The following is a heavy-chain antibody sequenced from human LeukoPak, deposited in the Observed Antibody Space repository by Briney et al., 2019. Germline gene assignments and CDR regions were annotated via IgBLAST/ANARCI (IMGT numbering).Heavy chain of an antibody. J-gene: IGHJ6*02. D-gene: IGHD2-15*01. CDR1: GFTFSSYA. CDR3: AGGRGLDKDYYYYGMDV. V-gene: IGHV3-23*01. Sequence: GGSLRLSCAASGFTFSSYAMSWVRQAPGRGLEWVSAISGSGGNTYYADSVKGRFTISRDSSKNTLYLQMNSLRAEDTAVYFCAGGRGLDKDYYYYGMDVWGQGTTVTVSS. CDR2: ISGSGGNT.